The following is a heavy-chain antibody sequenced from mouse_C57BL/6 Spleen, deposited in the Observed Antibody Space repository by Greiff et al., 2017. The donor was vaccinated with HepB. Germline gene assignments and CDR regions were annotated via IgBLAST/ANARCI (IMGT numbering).Heavy chain of an antibody. CDR2: IWSGGST. CDR3: ARNFPLYGSSFNFDY. J-gene: IGHJ2*01. Sequence: QVQLKESGPGLVQPSQSLSITCTVSGFSLTSYGVHWVRQSPGKGLEWLGVIWSGGSTDYNAAFISRLSISKDNSKSQVLFKMNSLQADDTAIYYCARNFPLYGSSFNFDYWGQGTTLTVSS. V-gene: IGHV2-2*01. D-gene: IGHD1-1*01. CDR1: GFSLTSYG.